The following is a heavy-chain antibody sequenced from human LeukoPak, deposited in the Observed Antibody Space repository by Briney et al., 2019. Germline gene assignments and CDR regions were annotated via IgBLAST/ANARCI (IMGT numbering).Heavy chain of an antibody. CDR1: GGSISSYY. Sequence: SETLSLTCTVSGGSISSYYWSWIRQPPGKGLEWIGYIYYSGSTNYNPSLKSRVTISVDTSKNQFSLKLSSVTAADTAVYYCARPSRGYSPSGAFDIWGQGTTVTVSS. CDR2: IYYSGST. J-gene: IGHJ3*02. D-gene: IGHD5-18*01. CDR3: ARPSRGYSPSGAFDI. V-gene: IGHV4-59*08.